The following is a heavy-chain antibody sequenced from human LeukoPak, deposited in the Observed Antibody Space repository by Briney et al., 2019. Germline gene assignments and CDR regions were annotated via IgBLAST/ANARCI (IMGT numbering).Heavy chain of an antibody. D-gene: IGHD3-22*01. V-gene: IGHV3-23*01. J-gene: IGHJ4*02. CDR2: ISGSGGST. Sequence: GGSLRLSCAASGFTFSSYAMSWVRQAPGKGLEWVSAISGSGGSTYYADSVKGRFTISRDNSKNTLYLQMNSLRAEDTAVYYCAKVSRTMIVVVVPPVFDYWGQGTLVTVSS. CDR3: AKVSRTMIVVVVPPVFDY. CDR1: GFTFSSYA.